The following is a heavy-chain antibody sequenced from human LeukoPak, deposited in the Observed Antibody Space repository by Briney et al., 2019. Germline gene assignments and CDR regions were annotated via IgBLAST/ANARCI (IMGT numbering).Heavy chain of an antibody. CDR3: ARGSRGGYSYGLNWFDP. D-gene: IGHD5-18*01. J-gene: IGHJ5*02. CDR1: GGSISSSSDY. V-gene: IGHV4-39*01. Sequence: SETLSLTGTVSGGSISSSSDYWGWIRQPTGKGLEWIRSIYYSGSTYYNPSLKSRVTISVDTSKNQFSLKLSSVTAADTAVYYCARGSRGGYSYGLNWFDPWGQGTPVTVSS. CDR2: IYYSGST.